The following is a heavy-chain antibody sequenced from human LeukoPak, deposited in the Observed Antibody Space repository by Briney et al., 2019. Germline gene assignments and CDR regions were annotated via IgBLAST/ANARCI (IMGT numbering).Heavy chain of an antibody. CDR2: IYYSGST. D-gene: IGHD4-17*01. Sequence: PSQTLSLTCTVSGDSISSGDYYWSWIRQPPGKGLEWIGYIYYSGSTYYNPSLKSRVTISVDTSKNQFSLKLSSVTAADTAVYYCARDLHTPGDYGDCGSPPNWFDPWGQGTLVTVSS. CDR1: GDSISSGDYY. V-gene: IGHV4-30-4*08. J-gene: IGHJ5*02. CDR3: ARDLHTPGDYGDCGSPPNWFDP.